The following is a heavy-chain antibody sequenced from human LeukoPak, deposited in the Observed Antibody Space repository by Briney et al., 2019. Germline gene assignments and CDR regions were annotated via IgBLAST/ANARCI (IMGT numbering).Heavy chain of an antibody. CDR2: INHSGST. Sequence: SETLSLTCTVSGGSISSYYWSWIRQLPGKGLEWIGEINHSGSTNYNPSLKSRVTISVDTSKNQFSLKLSSVTAADTAVYYCAARPGLDNWFDPWGQGTLVTVSS. D-gene: IGHD6-6*01. J-gene: IGHJ5*02. V-gene: IGHV4-34*01. CDR1: GGSISSYY. CDR3: AARPGLDNWFDP.